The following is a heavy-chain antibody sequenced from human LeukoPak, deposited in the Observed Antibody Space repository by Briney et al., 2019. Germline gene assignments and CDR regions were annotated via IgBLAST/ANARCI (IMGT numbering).Heavy chain of an antibody. CDR3: ANLDYYDSSGSPLDY. CDR1: GFTFSSYS. D-gene: IGHD3-22*01. Sequence: GGSLRLSCAASGFTFSSYSMSWVRQAPGKGLEWVSGISGSGDSTYYADSVKGRFTISRDNSKNTLYLQMNSLRAEDTAVYYCANLDYYDSSGSPLDYWGQGTLVTVSS. CDR2: ISGSGDST. V-gene: IGHV3-23*01. J-gene: IGHJ4*02.